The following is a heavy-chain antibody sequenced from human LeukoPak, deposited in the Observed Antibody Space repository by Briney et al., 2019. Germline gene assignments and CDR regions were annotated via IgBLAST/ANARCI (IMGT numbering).Heavy chain of an antibody. Sequence: GGSLRLSCAASGFTFSDHYIDWVRQAPGKGLEWVGRARNRRNGYSTQYAASVKGRFTFSRDDSENTVYLQMNSLKTEDAAVYFCARIMRVDYGTYYFDYWGPGTLVTVSS. CDR2: ARNRRNGYST. CDR1: GFTFSDHY. J-gene: IGHJ4*02. CDR3: ARIMRVDYGTYYFDY. D-gene: IGHD4/OR15-4a*01. V-gene: IGHV3-72*01.